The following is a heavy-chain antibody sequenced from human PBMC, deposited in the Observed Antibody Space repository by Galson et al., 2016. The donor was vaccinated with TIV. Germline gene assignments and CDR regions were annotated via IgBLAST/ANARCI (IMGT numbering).Heavy chain of an antibody. Sequence: SVKVSCKASGYTFSDYDINWVRQAPGQGLEWMGWINPKTCNTGSPQKFRGRLTMTRDTSISTAYMELRNLKSDDTAVYFCARSRLGREVAIFDVIVVAGWFDPWGQGTLVSVSS. CDR3: ARSRLGREVAIFDVIVVAGWFDP. CDR1: GYTFSDYD. CDR2: INPKTCNT. J-gene: IGHJ5*02. V-gene: IGHV1-8*01. D-gene: IGHD3-3*02.